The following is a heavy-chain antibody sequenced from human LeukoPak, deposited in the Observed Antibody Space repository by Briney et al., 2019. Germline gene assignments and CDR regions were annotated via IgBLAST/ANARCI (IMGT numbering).Heavy chain of an antibody. CDR2: ISGYDGST. Sequence: LPGGSLRLSCAASGFTFNNYALSWVRHAPGKGLEWVSSISGYDGSTYYADYVKGRFTISRDNSKKTLYLQMNSLRAEDTAIYYCAEANWDNWEGSAWGQGTLVTVSS. V-gene: IGHV3-23*01. J-gene: IGHJ5*02. D-gene: IGHD1-1*01. CDR1: GFTFNNYA. CDR3: AEANWDNWEGSA.